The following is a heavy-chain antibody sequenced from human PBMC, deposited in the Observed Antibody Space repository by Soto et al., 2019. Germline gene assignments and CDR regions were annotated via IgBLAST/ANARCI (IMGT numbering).Heavy chain of an antibody. CDR1: GGSISSGGYY. J-gene: IGHJ4*02. CDR2: IYYSGST. Sequence: PSETLSLTCTVSGGSISSGGYYWSWIRQHPGKGLEWIGYIYYSGSTYYNPSLKSRVTISVDTSKNQFSLKLSSVTAADTAVYYCARGWLSIAALVAPLLGYWGQGTLVTVSS. D-gene: IGHD6-6*01. V-gene: IGHV4-31*03. CDR3: ARGWLSIAALVAPLLGY.